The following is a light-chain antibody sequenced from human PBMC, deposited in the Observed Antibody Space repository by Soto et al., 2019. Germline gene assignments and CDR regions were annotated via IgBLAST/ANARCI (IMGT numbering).Light chain of an antibody. Sequence: EIVLTQSPGTLSLSPGERATLSCRASQTVSNSYIAWYQQKPGQAPRLLIYGASSRATGIPDRFSGSGSVTDFTLTISRLEPEDCAVYYCQRYGSSPWTFGQGTKVEIK. CDR1: QTVSNSY. J-gene: IGKJ1*01. V-gene: IGKV3-20*01. CDR3: QRYGSSPWT. CDR2: GAS.